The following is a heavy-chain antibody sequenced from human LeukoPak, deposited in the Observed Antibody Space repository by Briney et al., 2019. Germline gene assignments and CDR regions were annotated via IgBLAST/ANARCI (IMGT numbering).Heavy chain of an antibody. CDR3: ARGRDSSGWWRYYFDY. Sequence: GGSLRLSCAASGFTFSNYDIHWVRQAPGKGLEWVSVIYTGGRTYYADSVKGRFTISRDNSKNTLSLQMNSLRVEDTAVYYCARGRDSSGWWRYYFDYWGQGTLVTVSS. CDR2: IYTGGRT. CDR1: GFTFSNYD. V-gene: IGHV3-66*01. J-gene: IGHJ4*02. D-gene: IGHD6-19*01.